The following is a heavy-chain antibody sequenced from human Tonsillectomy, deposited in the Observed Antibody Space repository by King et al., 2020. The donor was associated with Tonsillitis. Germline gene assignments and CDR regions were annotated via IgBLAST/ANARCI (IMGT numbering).Heavy chain of an antibody. CDR3: ARVGGSKDAFEI. D-gene: IGHD1-26*01. CDR2: IFTSGGT. Sequence: QLQESGPGLVKPSQTLYLTCTVSGGSISSGSDYWSWIGQPAGKGLEWIGRIFTSGGTYYNTSLKSLVTMSVDTSKNQFSLKLSSVTAADTAVYYCARVGGSKDAFEIWGQGTMVTVSS. CDR1: GGSISSGSDY. J-gene: IGHJ3*02. V-gene: IGHV4-61*02.